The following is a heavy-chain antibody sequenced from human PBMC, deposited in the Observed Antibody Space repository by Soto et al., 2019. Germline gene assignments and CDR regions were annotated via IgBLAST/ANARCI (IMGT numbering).Heavy chain of an antibody. V-gene: IGHV4-39*01. CDR2: IYYSGST. J-gene: IGHJ4*02. CDR1: GGSISSSSYY. Sequence: LEILSLTCTVSGGSISSSSYYWGWIRQPPGKGLEWIGSIYYSGSTYYNPSLKSRVTISVDTSKNQFSLKLSSVTAADTAVYYCARQNGLLSYYYDSSGYYAHDYWGQGTLVTVSS. CDR3: ARQNGLLSYYYDSSGYYAHDY. D-gene: IGHD3-22*01.